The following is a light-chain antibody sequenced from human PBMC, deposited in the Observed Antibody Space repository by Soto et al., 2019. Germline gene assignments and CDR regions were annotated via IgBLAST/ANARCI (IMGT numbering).Light chain of an antibody. V-gene: IGLV2-14*03. J-gene: IGLJ1*01. CDR1: SSDVGDYDY. Sequence: QSALTQPASVAGSPGQSITISCTGTSSDVGDYDYVSWYRQQPGKAPKLLIYDVSNRPSEISNRFSGSKSANTASLTISGPQAEDEADYYCSSYTGSSTLYVFGTGTKVTVL. CDR2: DVS. CDR3: SSYTGSSTLYV.